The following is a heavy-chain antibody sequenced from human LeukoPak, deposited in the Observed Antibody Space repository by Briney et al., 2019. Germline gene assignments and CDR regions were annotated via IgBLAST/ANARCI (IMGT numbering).Heavy chain of an antibody. Sequence: SETLSLTCTVSGGSISSSSYYWSWIRQPPEKGLEWIGYIYHSGTTNYNPALKSRITISVDTSKNQLSLKLTFVTAADTAAYYCARHLEGGPYYGFDMWGQGTMVTVSS. CDR3: ARHLEGGPYYGFDM. CDR1: GGSISSSSYY. J-gene: IGHJ3*02. CDR2: IYHSGTT. D-gene: IGHD3-3*01. V-gene: IGHV4-61*01.